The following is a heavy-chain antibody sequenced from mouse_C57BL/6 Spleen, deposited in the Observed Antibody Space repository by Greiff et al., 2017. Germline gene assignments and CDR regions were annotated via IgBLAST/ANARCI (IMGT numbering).Heavy chain of an antibody. Sequence: EVQLVESGGGLVQPKGSLKLSCAASGFSFNTYAMNWVRQAPGKGLEWVARIRSKSNNYATYYADSVKDRFTNSRDDSESMLYLQMNNLKTEDTAMYYCVRHEDVYHGNFDYWGQGTTLTVSS. J-gene: IGHJ2*01. CDR3: VRHEDVYHGNFDY. CDR2: IRSKSNNYAT. D-gene: IGHD5-1*01. CDR1: GFSFNTYA. V-gene: IGHV10-1*01.